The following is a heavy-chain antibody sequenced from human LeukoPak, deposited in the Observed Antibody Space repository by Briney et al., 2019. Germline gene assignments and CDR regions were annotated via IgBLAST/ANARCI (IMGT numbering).Heavy chain of an antibody. CDR3: ARGVSSSSSVGLNWFDP. J-gene: IGHJ5*02. D-gene: IGHD6-6*01. V-gene: IGHV3-74*01. Sequence: GGSLRLSCAVSGLTFSSAWMHWVRQAPGKGLVWVSRINSDGSSTSYADSVKGRFTISRDNAKNTLYLQMNSLRAEDTAVYYCARGVSSSSSVGLNWFDPWGQGTLVTVSS. CDR1: GLTFSSAW. CDR2: INSDGSST.